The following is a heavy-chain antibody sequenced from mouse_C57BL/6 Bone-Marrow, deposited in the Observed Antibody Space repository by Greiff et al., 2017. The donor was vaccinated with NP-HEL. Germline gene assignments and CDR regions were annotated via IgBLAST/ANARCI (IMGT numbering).Heavy chain of an antibody. V-gene: IGHV1-72*01. Sequence: QVQLQQPGAELVKPGASVKLSCKASVYTFTSYWMHWVKQRPGRGLVWIGRIDPISGGTKYNAMFKSTDTLTVDKPSSTAYMHLGSRTSEDSAVYYCARGATTVVYHGYFDVWGTGTTVTVSS. CDR1: VYTFTSYW. CDR2: IDPISGGT. J-gene: IGHJ1*03. CDR3: ARGATTVVYHGYFDV. D-gene: IGHD1-1*01.